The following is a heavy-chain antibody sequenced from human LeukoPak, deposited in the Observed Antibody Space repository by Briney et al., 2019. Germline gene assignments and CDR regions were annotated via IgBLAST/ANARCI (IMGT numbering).Heavy chain of an antibody. CDR2: ISTSSSYI. D-gene: IGHD6-6*01. J-gene: IGHJ5*02. CDR3: ARGFLGIPARKSWFDP. V-gene: IGHV3-21*01. Sequence: GGSLRLSCAASGFTFSSYSMNWVRQAPGKGLGWVSSISTSSSYIYYADSLKGRFTISRDNARNSLYLQMNSLRAEDTAVYYCARGFLGIPARKSWFDPWGQGTLVTVSS. CDR1: GFTFSSYS.